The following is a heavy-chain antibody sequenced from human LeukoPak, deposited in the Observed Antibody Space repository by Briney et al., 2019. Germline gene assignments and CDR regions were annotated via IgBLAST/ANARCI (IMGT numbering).Heavy chain of an antibody. CDR1: GYTFTSYD. Sequence: ASVKVSCKASGYTFTSYDINWVRQATGQGLEWMGWMNPNSGNTGYAQKFQGKVTLTRNTSISTAYMELSSLRSEDTAVYYSIRSGSYYSPPYCWGQGTLVTVSS. V-gene: IGHV1-8*01. CDR2: MNPNSGNT. D-gene: IGHD3-10*01. CDR3: IRSGSYYSPPYC. J-gene: IGHJ4*02.